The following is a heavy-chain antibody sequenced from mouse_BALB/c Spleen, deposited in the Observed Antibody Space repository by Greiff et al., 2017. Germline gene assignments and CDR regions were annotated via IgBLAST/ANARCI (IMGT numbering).Heavy chain of an antibody. V-gene: IGHV5-9-4*01. CDR3: ARLYGSSPYYAMDY. J-gene: IGHJ4*01. CDR1: GFTFSSYA. D-gene: IGHD1-1*01. Sequence: EVKLEESGGGLVKPGGSLKLSCAASGFTFSSYAMSWVRQSPEKRLEWVAEISSGGSYTYYPDTVTGRFTISRDNAKNTLYLEMSSLRSEDTAMYYCARLYGSSPYYAMDYWGQGTSVTVSS. CDR2: ISSGGSYT.